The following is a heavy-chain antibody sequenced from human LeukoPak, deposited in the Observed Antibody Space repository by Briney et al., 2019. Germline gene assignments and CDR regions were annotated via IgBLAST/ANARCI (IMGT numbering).Heavy chain of an antibody. V-gene: IGHV3-21*01. D-gene: IGHD2-21*01. CDR1: GFTFSSYN. CDR2: ISSSSNDI. J-gene: IGHJ4*02. CDR3: ARDISHIVVPFDY. Sequence: GGSLRLSCAASGFTFSSYNMNWVRQAPGKGLEWVSSISSSSNDIYYADSVKGRFTISRDNAKKSLYLQMNSLRAEDTAVYYCARDISHIVVPFDYWGQGTLVTVSS.